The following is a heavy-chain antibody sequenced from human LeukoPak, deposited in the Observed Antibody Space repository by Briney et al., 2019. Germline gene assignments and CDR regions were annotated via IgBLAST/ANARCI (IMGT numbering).Heavy chain of an antibody. CDR3: ARHGLGYCSSGTCYLEA. D-gene: IGHD2-15*01. J-gene: IGHJ5*02. Sequence: GESLKISCKGSGYSFTSYWIGRVRQMPGKGLEWMGIIYPGDSDTRYSPSFQGQVTISADKSLSTAYLQWSSLKASDTAMYYCARHGLGYCSSGTCYLEAWGQGTLVTVSS. CDR1: GYSFTSYW. CDR2: IYPGDSDT. V-gene: IGHV5-51*01.